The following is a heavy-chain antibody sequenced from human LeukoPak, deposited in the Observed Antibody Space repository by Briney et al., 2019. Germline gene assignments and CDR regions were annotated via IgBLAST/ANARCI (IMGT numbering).Heavy chain of an antibody. V-gene: IGHV3-23*01. Sequence: GGSLRLSCAASEFTFSSYAMSWVRQAPGKGLEWVSAIGASGGNTYFADSVKGRFTISRDNSKNTLYLQMNSLRAEDTAVYYCAKTYYDFWSGHNWFDPCGQGTLVTVSS. CDR2: IGASGGNT. CDR1: EFTFSSYA. D-gene: IGHD3-3*01. J-gene: IGHJ5*02. CDR3: AKTYYDFWSGHNWFDP.